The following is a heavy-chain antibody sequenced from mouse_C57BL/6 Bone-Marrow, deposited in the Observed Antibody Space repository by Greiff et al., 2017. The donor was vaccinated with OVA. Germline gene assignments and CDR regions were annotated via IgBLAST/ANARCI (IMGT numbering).Heavy chain of an antibody. D-gene: IGHD1-1*01. Sequence: VQLVESGAELVKPGASVKISCKASGYAFSSYWMNWVKQRPGKGLEWIGQIYPGDGDTNYNGKFKGKATLTADKSSSTAYMQLRSLTSEDSAVYFCARYTTLVADYAMDYWGQGTSVTVSS. CDR2: IYPGDGDT. CDR1: GYAFSSYW. J-gene: IGHJ4*01. V-gene: IGHV1-80*01. CDR3: ARYTTLVADYAMDY.